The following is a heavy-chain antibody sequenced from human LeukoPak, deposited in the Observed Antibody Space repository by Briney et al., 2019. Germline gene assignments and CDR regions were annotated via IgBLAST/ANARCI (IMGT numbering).Heavy chain of an antibody. V-gene: IGHV1-8*01. D-gene: IGHD6-6*01. CDR1: GYTFTSYD. CDR2: MDPNSGNT. Sequence: ASVKVSCKASGYTFTSYDINWVRQATGQGLEWMGWMDPNSGNTGYAQKFQGRVTMTRNTSISTAYMELSSLRSEDTAVYYCARQSRSSSSEWVYWGQGTLVTVSS. CDR3: ARQSRSSSSEWVY. J-gene: IGHJ4*02.